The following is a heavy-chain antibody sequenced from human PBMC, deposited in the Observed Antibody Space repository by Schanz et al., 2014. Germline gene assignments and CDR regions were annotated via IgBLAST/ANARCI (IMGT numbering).Heavy chain of an antibody. V-gene: IGHV3-33*06. Sequence: QVQLAESGGGVVQPGRSLRLSCAASGFAFNNYGMHWVRQAPGKGLEWVAIIWYDGNNKKYADSVKGRFTISRDNSKNTVNLQMNSLRAEDTAVYYCAKEKEEVAADGSFFDYWGQGTLVTVSS. CDR3: AKEKEEVAADGSFFDY. CDR1: GFAFNNYG. CDR2: IWYDGNNK. D-gene: IGHD6-25*01. J-gene: IGHJ4*02.